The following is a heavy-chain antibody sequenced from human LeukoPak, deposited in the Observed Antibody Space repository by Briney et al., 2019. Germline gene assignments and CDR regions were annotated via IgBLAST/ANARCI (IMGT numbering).Heavy chain of an antibody. Sequence: HVASVKVSCKASGGTFSSYAISWVRQAPGQGLEWMGWINPNSGGTNYAQKFQGRVTMTRDTSISTAYMELSRLRSDDTAVYYCARAPWSPTSSSPGGRYFDYWGQGTLVTVSS. J-gene: IGHJ4*02. V-gene: IGHV1-2*02. CDR1: GGTFSSYA. CDR3: ARAPWSPTSSSPGGRYFDY. D-gene: IGHD6-13*01. CDR2: INPNSGGT.